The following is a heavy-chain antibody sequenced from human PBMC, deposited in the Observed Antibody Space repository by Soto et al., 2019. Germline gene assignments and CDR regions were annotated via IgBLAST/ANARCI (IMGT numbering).Heavy chain of an antibody. D-gene: IGHD2-15*01. CDR1: GGSISSGDYY. V-gene: IGHV4-30-4*01. CDR2: IYYSGST. CDR3: ARALGYCSGGSCFTYGMDV. Sequence: QVQLQESGPGLVKPSQTLSLTCTVSGGSISSGDYYWSWIRQPPGKGLEWIGYIYYSGSTYYNPSLKRRVTISVDASKNQFSLKLSSVTAADTAVYYCARALGYCSGGSCFTYGMDVWGQGTTVTVSS. J-gene: IGHJ6*02.